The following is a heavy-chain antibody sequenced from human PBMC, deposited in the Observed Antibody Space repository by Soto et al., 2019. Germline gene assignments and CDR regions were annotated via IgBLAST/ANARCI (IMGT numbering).Heavy chain of an antibody. D-gene: IGHD3-9*01. V-gene: IGHV1-18*04. CDR1: GYTFTSYY. J-gene: IGHJ6*02. CDR3: ARGTGPYYYYGMDV. Sequence: ASVKVSCKASGYTFTSYYMHWVRQAPGQGLEWMGWISAYNGNTNYAQKLQGRVTMTTDTSTSTAYMELRSLRSDDTAVYYCARGTGPYYYYGMDVWGQGTTVTVSS. CDR2: ISAYNGNT.